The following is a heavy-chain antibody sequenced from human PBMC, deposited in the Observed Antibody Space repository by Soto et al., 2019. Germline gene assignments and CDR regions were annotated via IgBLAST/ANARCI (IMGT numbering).Heavy chain of an antibody. D-gene: IGHD3-10*01. Sequence: QVQLVESGVGVVQPGRSLRLSCAASGFTFSSYGMHWVRQAPGKGLEWVAVIWYDGSNKYYADSVKGRFTISRDNSKNTLYLQMNSLRAEDTAVYYCAAGAYYFDYWGQGTLVTVSS. CDR2: IWYDGSNK. V-gene: IGHV3-33*01. CDR3: AAGAYYFDY. CDR1: GFTFSSYG. J-gene: IGHJ4*02.